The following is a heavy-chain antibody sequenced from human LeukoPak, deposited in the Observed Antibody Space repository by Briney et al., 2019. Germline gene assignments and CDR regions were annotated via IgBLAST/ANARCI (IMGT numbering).Heavy chain of an antibody. D-gene: IGHD3-22*01. CDR2: IYLSGST. V-gene: IGHV4-38-2*02. J-gene: IGHJ3*02. CDR3: ARVQYYYDSSGYPHAFDI. CDR1: GYSISSGYY. Sequence: SETLSLTCTVSGYSISSGYYWGWIRQPPGKGLEWIGSIYLSGSTYYNPSLKSRVTISADTSKNQFSLKLSSVTAADTAVYYCARVQYYYDSSGYPHAFDIWGQGTMVTVSS.